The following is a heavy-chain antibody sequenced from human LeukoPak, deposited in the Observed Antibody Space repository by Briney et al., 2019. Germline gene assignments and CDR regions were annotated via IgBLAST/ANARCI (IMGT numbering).Heavy chain of an antibody. J-gene: IGHJ4*02. CDR2: ISYDGSNK. D-gene: IGHD1-26*01. CDR3: ARDCLYSGSYFIDY. CDR1: GFTFSSYA. Sequence: GGSLRLSCAASGFTFSSYAMHWVRQAPGKGLEWVAVISYDGSNKYYADSVKGRFTISRDNSKNTLYLQMNSLRAEDTAVYYCARDCLYSGSYFIDYWGQGTLVTVSS. V-gene: IGHV3-30-3*01.